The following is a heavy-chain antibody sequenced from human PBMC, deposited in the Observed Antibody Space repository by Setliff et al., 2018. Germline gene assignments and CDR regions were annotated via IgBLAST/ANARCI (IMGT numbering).Heavy chain of an antibody. CDR1: GASINNSLNY. D-gene: IGHD1-26*01. CDR3: AREVSGSYYGSFDY. J-gene: IGHJ4*02. CDR2: IYYSGST. Sequence: KPSETLSLTCTVSGASINNSLNYWAWIRQPPGQGLEWIGYIYYSGSTYYNPSLKSRVTISVDTSKNQFSLKLSSVTAADTAVDYCAREVSGSYYGSFDYWGQGTLVTVSS. V-gene: IGHV4-30-4*08.